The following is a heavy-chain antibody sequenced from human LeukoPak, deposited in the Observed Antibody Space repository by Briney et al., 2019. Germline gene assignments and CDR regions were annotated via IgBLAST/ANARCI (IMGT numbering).Heavy chain of an antibody. D-gene: IGHD6-13*01. CDR3: AREPSDSSSAP. J-gene: IGHJ5*02. Sequence: ASVKVSCKASGYTFTSYGISWVRQAPGQGPEWMGWISTYNGDTDYAQKLQGRVTLTTDTSTSTAYMELRSLTSDDTAVYYCAREPSDSSSAPWGQGTLVTVSS. CDR1: GYTFTSYG. V-gene: IGHV1-18*01. CDR2: ISTYNGDT.